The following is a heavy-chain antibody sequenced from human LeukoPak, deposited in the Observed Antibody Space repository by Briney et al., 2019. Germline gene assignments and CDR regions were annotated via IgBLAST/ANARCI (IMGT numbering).Heavy chain of an antibody. V-gene: IGHV3-30-3*01. D-gene: IGHD2-2*01. CDR1: GFTFSSYA. J-gene: IGHJ4*02. CDR3: ARSRLYCSSTSCQFFDY. Sequence: GGSLRLSCAASGFTFSSYAMHWVRQAPGKGLEWVAVISYDGSNKYYADPVKGRFTISRDNSKNTLYLQMNSLRAEDTAVYYCARSRLYCSSTSCQFFDYWGQGTLVTVSS. CDR2: ISYDGSNK.